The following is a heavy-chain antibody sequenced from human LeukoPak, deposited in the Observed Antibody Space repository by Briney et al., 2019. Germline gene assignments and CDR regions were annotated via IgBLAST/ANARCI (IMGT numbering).Heavy chain of an antibody. CDR2: ISSSGSYI. V-gene: IGHV3-21*01. Sequence: GGSLRPSCAASAFTFSSFGMSWVRQAPGKGLEWVSSISSSGSYIYYADSVKGRFTISRDNAKNSLYLQMNSLRVEDTAVYYCARGSGVQVWSSLDYWGQGTLVTVSS. J-gene: IGHJ4*02. CDR1: AFTFSSFG. D-gene: IGHD5-18*01. CDR3: ARGSGVQVWSSLDY.